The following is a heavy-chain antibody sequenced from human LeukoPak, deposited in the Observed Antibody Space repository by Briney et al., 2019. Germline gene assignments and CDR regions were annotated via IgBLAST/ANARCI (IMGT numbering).Heavy chain of an antibody. J-gene: IGHJ4*02. D-gene: IGHD3-22*01. CDR3: ARALYYEPSSLDS. CDR2: VTPSGVA. CDR1: GGSFSGYY. V-gene: IGHV4-34*01. Sequence: KPSETLSLTCAVYGGSFSGYYWTWIRQPPGKGLEWIGEVTPSGVAHYNPSLKSPVTISVDTSKNQFSLMVTSVTAADTALYFCARALYYEPSSLDSWGRGTLVTVSS.